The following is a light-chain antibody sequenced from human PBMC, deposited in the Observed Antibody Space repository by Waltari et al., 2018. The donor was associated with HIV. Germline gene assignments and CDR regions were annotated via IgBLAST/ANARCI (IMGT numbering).Light chain of an antibody. Sequence: IVFSQSPGPLSLSPGERAPLSESASQTVSRRYLAWYQQKPGQAPRLLIYGASSSATGIPDRFSGGGTGTDYTLTISRLEPEDFAVYYCQQYGSSAITFGQGTRLEIK. J-gene: IGKJ5*01. CDR1: QTVSRRY. V-gene: IGKV3-20*01. CDR3: QQYGSSAIT. CDR2: GAS.